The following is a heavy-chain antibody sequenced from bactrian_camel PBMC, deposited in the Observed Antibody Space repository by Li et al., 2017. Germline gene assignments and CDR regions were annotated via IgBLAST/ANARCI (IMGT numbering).Heavy chain of an antibody. CDR2: IGTGAGGGST. D-gene: IGHD3*01. CDR3: AADVSPGLGCLTAPLVPRSTGPDKYFNY. CDR1: GYLSTNC. V-gene: IGHV3S54*01. Sequence: HVQLVESGGGSVQAGGSLTLSCVASGYLSTNCMGWFRQAPGQVREGVAGIGTGAGGGSTFYADSARGRFTISKDDAKNTLYLEMNDLTVEDTAMYFCAADVSPGLGCLTAPLVPRSTGPDKYFNYWGQGTQVTVS. J-gene: IGHJ4*01.